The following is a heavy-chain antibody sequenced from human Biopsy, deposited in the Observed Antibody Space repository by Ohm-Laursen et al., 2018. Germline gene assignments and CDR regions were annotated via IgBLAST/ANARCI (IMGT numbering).Heavy chain of an antibody. D-gene: IGHD1-26*01. V-gene: IGHV1-69*13. CDR1: GGTFINYA. CDR2: IIPMSGTA. Sequence: SVKASCKASGGTFINYAISWVRQAPGQGLEWMGGIIPMSGTANYAQMFQGRVTISADESTSTSYMELSSLTTEDTAIYYCARGPHSGSHSCFDYWGRGTLVTVSS. CDR3: ARGPHSGSHSCFDY. J-gene: IGHJ4*02.